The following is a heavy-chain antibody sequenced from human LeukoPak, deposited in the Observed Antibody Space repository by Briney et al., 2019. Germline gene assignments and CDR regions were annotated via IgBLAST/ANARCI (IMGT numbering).Heavy chain of an antibody. D-gene: IGHD5-24*01. CDR3: ARHRDGYSLGFFDY. J-gene: IGHJ4*02. V-gene: IGHV3-53*01. CDR1: GFTVSNNY. Sequence: GGSLRLSCAASGFTVSNNYMSWVRQAPGKGLEWVSVIYRDDSTYYADSVKGRFTISRDNSKNTLYLQMNSLRAEDTAVYYCARHRDGYSLGFFDYWGQGILVTVS. CDR2: IYRDDST.